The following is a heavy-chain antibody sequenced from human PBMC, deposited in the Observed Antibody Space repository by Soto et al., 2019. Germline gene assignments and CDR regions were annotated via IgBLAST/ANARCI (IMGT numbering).Heavy chain of an antibody. J-gene: IGHJ4*02. CDR2: ISAHNGNT. Sequence: QVHLVQSGAEVKKPGASVKVSCKGSGYTFTSYGITWVRQAPGQGLEWMGWISAHNGNTDYAQKLQGRVTVTRDTSTSTAYMALRSLRSDDSAVYYCSRRRYGDYWGQGALVTVSS. CDR1: GYTFTSYG. CDR3: SRRRYGDY. D-gene: IGHD1-1*01. V-gene: IGHV1-18*01.